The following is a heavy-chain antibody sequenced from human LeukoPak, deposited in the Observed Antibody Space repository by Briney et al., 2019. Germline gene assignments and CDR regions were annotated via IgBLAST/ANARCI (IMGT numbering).Heavy chain of an antibody. V-gene: IGHV4-59*08. J-gene: IGHJ4*02. Sequence: SETLSLTCTVSGGSISSYYWTWIRQPPGKGLEWIGYIYYTGGTSYNPSLKSRVTISVDTSKKQFSLKLTSVTAADTAVYYCARYGGSGWVIDNWGQGTLVTVSS. D-gene: IGHD6-19*01. CDR2: IYYTGGT. CDR1: GGSISSYY. CDR3: ARYGGSGWVIDN.